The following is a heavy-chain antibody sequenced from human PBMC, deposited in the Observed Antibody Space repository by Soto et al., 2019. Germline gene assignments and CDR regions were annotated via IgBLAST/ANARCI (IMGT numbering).Heavy chain of an antibody. J-gene: IGHJ4*02. D-gene: IGHD3-10*01. CDR1: GFSFSRYG. CDR2: IWYDGSNK. CDR3: AKTYYYGSGSYFPFDS. Sequence: GGSLRLSCAASGFSFSRYGMHWVRQAPGKGLEWVAVIWYDGSNKYYADSVKGRFTISRDNSRNTLFLQMNSLGAEGTAVYYCAKTYYYGSGSYFPFDSWGQGTLVTVSS. V-gene: IGHV3-33*06.